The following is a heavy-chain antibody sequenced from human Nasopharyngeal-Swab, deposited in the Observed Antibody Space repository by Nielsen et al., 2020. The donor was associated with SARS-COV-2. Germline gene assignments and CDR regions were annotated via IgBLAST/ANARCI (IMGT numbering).Heavy chain of an antibody. V-gene: IGHV3-11*06. J-gene: IGHJ6*02. D-gene: IGHD6-6*01. CDR1: GFTFSDYY. CDR2: ISSSSSYT. CDR3: ARLYSSSSYYYYGMDV. Sequence: GESLKISCAASGFTFSDYYMSWIRQAPGKGLEWVSYISSSSSYTNYADSVKGRFTIYRDNAKNSLYLQMNSLKAEDTAVYDCARLYSSSSYYYYGMDVWGQGTTVTVSS.